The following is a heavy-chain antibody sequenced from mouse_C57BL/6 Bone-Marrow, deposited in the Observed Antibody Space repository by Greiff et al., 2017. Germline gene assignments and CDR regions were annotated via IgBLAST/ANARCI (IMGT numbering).Heavy chain of an antibody. CDR3: ARRGYDYGYAMDY. D-gene: IGHD2-4*01. CDR1: GYTFTSYW. Sequence: QVQLQQSGAELAKPGASVKLSCKASGYTFTSYWMHWVKQRPGQGLEWIGYINPSSGYTKYNQKFKDKATLTADKSSSTAYMQLSSLTYVDSAVYYCARRGYDYGYAMDYWGQGTSVTVSS. V-gene: IGHV1-7*01. J-gene: IGHJ4*01. CDR2: INPSSGYT.